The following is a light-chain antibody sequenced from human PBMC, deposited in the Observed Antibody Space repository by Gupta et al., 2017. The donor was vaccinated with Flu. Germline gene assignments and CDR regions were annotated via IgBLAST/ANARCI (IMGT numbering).Light chain of an antibody. Sequence: SPATLSVSPGDRATRSGSASQSVSINLAWYQQKPGQAPRLLIYGAVHRAAGVPARFSGSGSGTEFTLTISSLQYEDFAVYYCEQYNNWPLFGPGTKVDI. V-gene: IGKV3-15*01. CDR1: QSVSIN. J-gene: IGKJ3*01. CDR3: EQYNNWPL. CDR2: GAV.